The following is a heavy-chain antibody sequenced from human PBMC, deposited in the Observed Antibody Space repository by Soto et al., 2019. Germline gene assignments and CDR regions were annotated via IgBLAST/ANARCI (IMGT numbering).Heavy chain of an antibody. D-gene: IGHD2-21*02. CDR2: ISGSGGNT. CDR3: ARDRGGGTVVTPAWNYYYYGMDV. Sequence: GGSLRLSCAVSGFSSSSYAMAWVRQAPGKGLEWVSAISGSGGNTYYADSAKGRFTISRDNSKNTLYLQMNSLRAEDTAVYYCARDRGGGTVVTPAWNYYYYGMDVWGQGTTVTVSS. J-gene: IGHJ6*02. V-gene: IGHV3-23*01. CDR1: GFSSSSYA.